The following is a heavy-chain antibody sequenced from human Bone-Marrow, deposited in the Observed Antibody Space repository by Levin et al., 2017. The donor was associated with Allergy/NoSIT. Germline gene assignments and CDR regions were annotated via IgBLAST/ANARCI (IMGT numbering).Heavy chain of an antibody. CDR1: GFTFSVSA. V-gene: IGHV3-73*01. D-gene: IGHD6-25*01. J-gene: IGHJ5*02. CDR2: IRGKANNYAT. Sequence: ETLSLTCAASGFTFSVSAMHWVRQASGKGLEWVGRIRGKANNYATAYGESMKGRCTVSRDDSKNTAYLQMSSLKIEDTAVYYCLRIAAPGYTWGQGTLVTVSS. CDR3: LRIAAPGYT.